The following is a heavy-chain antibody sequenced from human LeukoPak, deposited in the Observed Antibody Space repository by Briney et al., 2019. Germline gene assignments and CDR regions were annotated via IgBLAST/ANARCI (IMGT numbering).Heavy chain of an antibody. CDR2: ISSSGSTI. Sequence: GGSLRLSCAASGFTFSDYYMSWIRQAPGKGLEWVSYISSSGSTIYYADSVKGRFTISRDNAKNSLYLQMNSLRAEDTAVYYCASHYYDSSGYVPGPYAFDIWGQGTMVTVSS. V-gene: IGHV3-11*01. J-gene: IGHJ3*02. CDR1: GFTFSDYY. D-gene: IGHD3-22*01. CDR3: ASHYYDSSGYVPGPYAFDI.